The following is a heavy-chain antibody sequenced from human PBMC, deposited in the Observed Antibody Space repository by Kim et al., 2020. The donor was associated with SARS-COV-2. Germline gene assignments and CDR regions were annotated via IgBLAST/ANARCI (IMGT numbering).Heavy chain of an antibody. Sequence: SETLSLTCTVSGGSISSGGYYWSWIRQHPGKGLEWIGYIYYSGSTYYNPSLKSRVTISVDTSKNQFSLKLSSVTAADTAVYYCARDYDSSGPPRAYFDLWGRGTLVTVSS. CDR1: GGSISSGGYY. CDR3: ARDYDSSGPPRAYFDL. D-gene: IGHD3-22*01. V-gene: IGHV4-31*03. J-gene: IGHJ2*01. CDR2: IYYSGST.